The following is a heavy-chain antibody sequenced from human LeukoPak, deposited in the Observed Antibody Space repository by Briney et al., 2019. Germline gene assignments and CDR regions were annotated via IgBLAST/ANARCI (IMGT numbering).Heavy chain of an antibody. CDR1: GFTFSSYS. Sequence: GGSLRLSCAASGFTFSSYSMNWVRQAPGKGLEWVSSISSSSSYIYYADSVKGRFTISRDNAKNSLYLQMNSLRAEDMALYYRAKGTTVTPHDAFDIWGQGTMVTVSS. CDR2: ISSSSSYI. CDR3: AKGTTVTPHDAFDI. J-gene: IGHJ3*02. D-gene: IGHD4-11*01. V-gene: IGHV3-21*04.